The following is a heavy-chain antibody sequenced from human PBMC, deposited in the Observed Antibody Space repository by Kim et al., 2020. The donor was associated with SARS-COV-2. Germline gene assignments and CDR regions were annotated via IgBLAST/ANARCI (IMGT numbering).Heavy chain of an antibody. Sequence: SSTIYYADSVKGRFTISRDNAKNSLYLQMNSLRDEDTAVYYCARFDHTNHWGQGTLVTVSS. J-gene: IGHJ5*02. D-gene: IGHD3-9*01. CDR3: ARFDHTNH. V-gene: IGHV3-48*02. CDR2: SSTI.